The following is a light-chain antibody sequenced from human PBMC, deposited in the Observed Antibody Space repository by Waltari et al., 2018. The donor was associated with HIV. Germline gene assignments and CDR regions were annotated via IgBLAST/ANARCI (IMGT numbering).Light chain of an antibody. Sequence: QSVLTQPPSASGAPGQRVTISCTGRSSNIGAGYDVHWYQQLPGTAPKLLINGNINRPSGVPDRFSDSKSGTSASLAITGLQAEDEADYYCQSYDSSLSGSIFGGGTKLTVL. CDR2: GNI. V-gene: IGLV1-40*01. CDR1: SSNIGAGYD. J-gene: IGLJ2*01. CDR3: QSYDSSLSGSI.